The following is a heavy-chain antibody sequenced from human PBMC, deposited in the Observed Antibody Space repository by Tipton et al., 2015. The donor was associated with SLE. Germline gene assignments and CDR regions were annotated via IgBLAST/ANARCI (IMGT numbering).Heavy chain of an antibody. CDR3: AKGRGFGAIYPFDS. Sequence: SLRLSCAASRFTFSSYALSLVRQAPGKGLQWVSSISGSGSHTSYADSVKGRFTISRDRSNTLYLQMNSLRAEDTALYYCAKGRGFGAIYPFDSWGQGTLVTVSS. CDR1: RFTFSSYA. J-gene: IGHJ4*02. D-gene: IGHD4/OR15-4a*01. V-gene: IGHV3-23*01. CDR2: ISGSGSHT.